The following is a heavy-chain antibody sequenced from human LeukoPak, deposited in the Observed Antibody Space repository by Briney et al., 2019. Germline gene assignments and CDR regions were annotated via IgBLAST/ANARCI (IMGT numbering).Heavy chain of an antibody. CDR1: GFTFSSYG. J-gene: IGHJ4*02. CDR2: IWYDGSNK. Sequence: GGSLRLSCAASGFTFSSYGMHWVRQAPGKGLEWVAVIWYDGSNKYYADSVKGRFTISRDNAKNSLYLQMNSLRAEDTAVYYCARATTEAGIAAAGTGYWGQGTLVTVSS. CDR3: ARATTEAGIAAAGTGY. D-gene: IGHD6-13*01. V-gene: IGHV3-33*01.